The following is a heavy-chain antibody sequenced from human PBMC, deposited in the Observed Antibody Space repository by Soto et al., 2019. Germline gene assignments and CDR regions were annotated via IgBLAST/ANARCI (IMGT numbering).Heavy chain of an antibody. CDR3: ARDTGETYYYDSRGYGDAFAI. CDR2: ISGSGGDT. Sequence: GGSLRLSCAGSGFTFSGYAMTWVRQAPEKGLEWVSGISGSGGDTYYADSVKGRFTISRDNSRNTVYLEMNSLRVEDTAEYFCARDTGETYYYDSRGYGDAFAIWGQGTKVTVSS. D-gene: IGHD3-22*01. J-gene: IGHJ3*02. CDR1: GFTFSGYA. V-gene: IGHV3-23*01.